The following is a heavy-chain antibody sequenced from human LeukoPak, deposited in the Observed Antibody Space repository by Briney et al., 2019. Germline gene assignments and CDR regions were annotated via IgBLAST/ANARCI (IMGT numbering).Heavy chain of an antibody. CDR1: GFTFSSYG. D-gene: IGHD2-15*01. CDR3: ARAHEPIVVVVADYYYGMDV. CDR2: IRYDGSNK. Sequence: GGSLRLSCAASGFTFSSYGMHWVRQAPGKGLEWVAFIRYDGSNKYYADSVKGRFTISRDNSKNTLYLQMNSLRAEDTAVYYCARAHEPIVVVVADYYYGMDVWGQGTTVTVSS. V-gene: IGHV3-30*02. J-gene: IGHJ6*02.